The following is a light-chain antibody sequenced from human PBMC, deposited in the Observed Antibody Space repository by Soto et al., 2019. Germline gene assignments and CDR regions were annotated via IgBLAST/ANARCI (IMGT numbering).Light chain of an antibody. CDR2: GVT. J-gene: IGLJ1*01. Sequence: QSVLTQPASVSGSPGQSITISCTGSSSDVGDSKTVSWYQQHPGKAPKLMIYGVTNRPSGVSNRFSGSKSGNAASLTISGLQPEDEADYYCSSYTSSGTYVFGPGTKLTVL. CDR1: SSDVGDSKT. CDR3: SSYTSSGTYV. V-gene: IGLV2-14*01.